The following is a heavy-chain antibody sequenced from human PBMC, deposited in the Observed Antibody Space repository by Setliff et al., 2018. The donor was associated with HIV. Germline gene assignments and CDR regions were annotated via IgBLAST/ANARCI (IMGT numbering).Heavy chain of an antibody. D-gene: IGHD3-10*01. CDR1: GFSLSTNGVG. CDR3: ARLRWFGEPSAYMDV. J-gene: IGHJ6*03. CDR2: IYWNDDK. Sequence: SGPTLVNPTQTLTLTCTFSGFSLSTNGVGVGWIRQPPGKALEWLAVIYWNDDKRYSPSLKTRLTISKDTSKNQVVLRMSNMDPVDTATYYCARLRWFGEPSAYMDVWGKGTTVTVSS. V-gene: IGHV2-5*01.